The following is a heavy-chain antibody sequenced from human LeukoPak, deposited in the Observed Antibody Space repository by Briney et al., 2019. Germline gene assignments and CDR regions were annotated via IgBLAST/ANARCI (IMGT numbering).Heavy chain of an antibody. Sequence: PGGSLRLSCSVSGFTISTYAMHWVRQAPGKGLEWVSTISVGGGNTYYADSVKGRFTISRDTSKNTLYLQMNSLRAEDTAVYYCAAYYCSGGSCYRNFDYWGQGTLVTVSS. CDR2: ISVGGGNT. J-gene: IGHJ4*02. D-gene: IGHD2-15*01. CDR1: GFTISTYA. CDR3: AAYYCSGGSCYRNFDY. V-gene: IGHV3-23*01.